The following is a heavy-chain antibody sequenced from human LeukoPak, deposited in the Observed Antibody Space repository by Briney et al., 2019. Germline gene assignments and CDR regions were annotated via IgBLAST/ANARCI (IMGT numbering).Heavy chain of an antibody. V-gene: IGHV3-43*01. CDR1: GFNFDRYT. J-gene: IGHJ4*02. D-gene: IGHD3-10*02. CDR2: AGWAGGTT. CDR3: AKELDTMFFDY. Sequence: PGGSLRLSCATSGFNFDRYTIHWVRRAPGKGLEWVSLAGWAGGTTFYSDSVRGRFTISRDSGRKSVYLQMNSLTTDDTAFHFCAKELDTMFFDYWGQGALVTVSS.